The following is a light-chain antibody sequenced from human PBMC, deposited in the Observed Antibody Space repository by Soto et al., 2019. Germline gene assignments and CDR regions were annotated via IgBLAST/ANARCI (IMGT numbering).Light chain of an antibody. V-gene: IGLV3-1*01. CDR1: QLGDKY. CDR3: QAWDTTAVE. Sequence: SYELTQAPSVSVSPGQTAKIACSGDQLGDKYSFWYQQKPGQSPVLLIFQDSRRPSGIPERFFGSTSGNTATLTITGTQALDEGDYYCQAWDTTAVEFGGGTKLTVL. J-gene: IGLJ2*01. CDR2: QDS.